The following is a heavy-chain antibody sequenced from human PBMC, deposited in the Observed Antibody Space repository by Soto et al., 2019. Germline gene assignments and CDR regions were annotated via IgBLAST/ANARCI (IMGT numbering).Heavy chain of an antibody. CDR1: GFTFSSYG. J-gene: IGHJ5*02. V-gene: IGHV3-33*01. CDR2: IWYDGSNK. CDR3: ARGRGQQLANWFDP. Sequence: QVQLVESGGGVVQPGRSLRLSCAASGFTFSSYGMHWVRQAPGKGLEWVAVIWYDGSNKYYADSVKGRFTISRDNSKNTLYLQMNSLRAEDTAVYYCARGRGQQLANWFDPWGQGTLVTVSS. D-gene: IGHD6-13*01.